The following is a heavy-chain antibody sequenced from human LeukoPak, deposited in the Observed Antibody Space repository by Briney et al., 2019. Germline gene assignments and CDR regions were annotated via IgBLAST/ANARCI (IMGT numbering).Heavy chain of an antibody. Sequence: GGSLRLSCAASGFTFDDYAMHWVRQAPGKGLEWVSGISWNSGSIGYVDSVKGRFTISRDNAKNSLYLQMNSLRAEDTALYYCAKDNGRGGNFDYWGQGTLVTVSS. CDR3: AKDNGRGGNFDY. V-gene: IGHV3-9*01. J-gene: IGHJ4*02. CDR2: ISWNSGSI. D-gene: IGHD3-16*01. CDR1: GFTFDDYA.